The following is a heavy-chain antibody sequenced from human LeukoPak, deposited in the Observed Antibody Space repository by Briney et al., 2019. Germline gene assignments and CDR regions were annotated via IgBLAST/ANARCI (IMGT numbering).Heavy chain of an antibody. D-gene: IGHD3-22*01. CDR2: INPNSGGT. J-gene: IGHJ3*02. CDR1: GYTFTGYY. V-gene: IGHV1-2*06. CDR3: ARDPVYYDSSGYNDAFDI. Sequence: ASVKVSCKASGYTFTGYYMHWARQAPGQGLEWMGRINPNSGGTNYAQKFQGRVTMTRDTSISTAHMELSRLRSDDTAVYYCARDPVYYDSSGYNDAFDIWGQGTMVTVSS.